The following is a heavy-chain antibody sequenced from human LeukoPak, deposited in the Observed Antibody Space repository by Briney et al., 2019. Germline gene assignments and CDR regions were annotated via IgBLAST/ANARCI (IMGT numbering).Heavy chain of an antibody. Sequence: SETLSLTCTVSGGSINNYYWGWIRQPPGKGLEWIGSFDHTGTTYYNPSLKSRVTTSVDTSKNQFSLKLSSVTAADTAVYYCARDTPYGDPSEIPFDYWGQGTLVTVSS. CDR1: GGSINNYY. D-gene: IGHD4-17*01. J-gene: IGHJ4*02. V-gene: IGHV4-39*02. CDR3: ARDTPYGDPSEIPFDY. CDR2: FDHTGTT.